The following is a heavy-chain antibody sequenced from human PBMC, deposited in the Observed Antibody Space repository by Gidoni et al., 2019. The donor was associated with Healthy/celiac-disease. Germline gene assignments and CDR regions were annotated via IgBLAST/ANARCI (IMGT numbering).Heavy chain of an antibody. D-gene: IGHD3-10*01. J-gene: IGHJ6*02. Sequence: QVQLQESGPGLVKPSQTLSLTCTVSGGSISSGGYYWSWIRQHPGKGLEWIGYIHYSVSTYSNPSRKSRVTISVDTSKNQFSLKLSSVTAADTAVYYCARWMVRGVTWDYYYGMDVWGQGTTVTVSS. V-gene: IGHV4-31*03. CDR3: ARWMVRGVTWDYYYGMDV. CDR2: IHYSVST. CDR1: GGSISSGGYY.